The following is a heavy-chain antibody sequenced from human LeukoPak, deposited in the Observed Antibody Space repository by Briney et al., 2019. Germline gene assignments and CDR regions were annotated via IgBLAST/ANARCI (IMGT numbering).Heavy chain of an antibody. J-gene: IGHJ6*04. CDR1: GFTVSSNY. V-gene: IGHV3-53*01. D-gene: IGHD2-2*01. CDR2: IYSGGST. CDR3: ARVDCSSTSCPYYYGMDV. Sequence: GGSLRLSCAASGFTVSSNYMSWVRQAPGKGLEWVSVIYSGGSTYYADSVKGRFTISRDNSKNTLYLQMNSLRAEDTAVYYCARVDCSSTSCPYYYGMDVWGKGTTATVSS.